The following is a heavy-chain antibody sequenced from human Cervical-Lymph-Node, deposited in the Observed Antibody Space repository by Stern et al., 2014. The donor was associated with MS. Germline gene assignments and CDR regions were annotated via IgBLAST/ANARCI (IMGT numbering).Heavy chain of an antibody. J-gene: IGHJ4*02. D-gene: IGHD1-26*01. CDR3: ARVRSGNYYGEFDY. CDR2: MFHSGSA. Sequence: VQLQESGPGLVKPSETLSLSCSVSGGSITLHYWRWIRQSPGTGLEWIGFMFHSGSANYIPSLKSRVSMSVDTSKSQFSLRLTSVTAADTAVYYCARVRSGNYYGEFDYWGRGTLVTVSS. CDR1: GGSITLHY. V-gene: IGHV4-59*11.